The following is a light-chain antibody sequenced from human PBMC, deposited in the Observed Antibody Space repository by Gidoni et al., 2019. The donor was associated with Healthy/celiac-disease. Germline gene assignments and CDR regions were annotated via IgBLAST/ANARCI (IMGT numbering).Light chain of an antibody. CDR2: RNN. J-gene: IGLJ3*02. CDR1: SPNMGSNT. Sequence: SVLTQPHSESGTPGQRVTISCSGSSPNMGSNTVNWYQTLPGTAPNLLLYRNNQRPAGFPDRFSGSKSGTSASLSISGLQSEDEADYYCAAWDDILNGYWVCGGGTKLTVL. CDR3: AAWDDILNGYWV. V-gene: IGLV1-44*01.